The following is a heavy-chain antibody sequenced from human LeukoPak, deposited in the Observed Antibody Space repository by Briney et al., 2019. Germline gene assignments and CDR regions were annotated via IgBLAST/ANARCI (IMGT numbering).Heavy chain of an antibody. CDR3: ARDPMVGYGSGSYR. CDR1: GYSISSGYY. D-gene: IGHD3-10*01. J-gene: IGHJ4*02. Sequence: SETLSLTCTVSGYSISSGYYWGWIRQPPGKGLEWIGSIYHSGSTYYNPSLKSRVTISVDTSKNQFSLKLSSVTAVDTAVYYCARDPMVGYGSGSYRWGQGTLVTVSS. V-gene: IGHV4-38-2*02. CDR2: IYHSGST.